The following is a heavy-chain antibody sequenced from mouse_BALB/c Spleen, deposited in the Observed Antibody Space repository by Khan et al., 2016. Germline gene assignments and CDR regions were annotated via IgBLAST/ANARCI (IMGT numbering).Heavy chain of an antibody. CDR1: GFSITGFA. CDR3: ASSYDYDGGFAY. D-gene: IGHD2-4*01. V-gene: IGHV2-6-7*01. J-gene: IGHJ3*01. CDR2: IWGAGSI. Sequence: QVQLKQSGPGLVAPSQSLSITCTVSGFSITGFAVNWVRQPPGKGLEWLGVIWGAGSIDYESALTSRLSISQDNSKSTVFLNMNSRQTDDTARYYCASSYDYDGGFAYWGQGTLVTVSA.